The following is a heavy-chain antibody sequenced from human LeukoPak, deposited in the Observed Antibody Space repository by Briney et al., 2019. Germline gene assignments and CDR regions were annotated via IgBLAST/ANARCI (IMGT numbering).Heavy chain of an antibody. CDR2: INPNSGDT. CDR3: ASGWSITGWYNNWFDP. J-gene: IGHJ5*02. CDR1: RYTFTGYY. D-gene: IGHD6-19*01. Sequence: ASVKVSCKASRYTFTGYYMHWVRQAPGQGLEWMGWINPNSGDTNYAQKFQGRVTMTRDTSITTVYMELSRLRSDDTAAYFCASGWSITGWYNNWFDPWGQGTLVTVSS. V-gene: IGHV1-2*02.